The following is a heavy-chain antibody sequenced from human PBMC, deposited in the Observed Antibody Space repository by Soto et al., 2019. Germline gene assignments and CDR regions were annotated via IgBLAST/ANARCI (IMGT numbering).Heavy chain of an antibody. CDR2: ISGSGNTI. D-gene: IGHD3-22*01. Sequence: VGSLRLSCAASGFSFRDDYISWIRQAPGKGLDWISYISGSGNTISYADSVKGRFIISRDNAKNSLFLQMNSLRADDTAVYYCARDRLPMVVVVMGCLDPWGQRTLVTV. V-gene: IGHV3-11*01. CDR1: GFSFRDDY. J-gene: IGHJ5*02. CDR3: ARDRLPMVVVVMGCLDP.